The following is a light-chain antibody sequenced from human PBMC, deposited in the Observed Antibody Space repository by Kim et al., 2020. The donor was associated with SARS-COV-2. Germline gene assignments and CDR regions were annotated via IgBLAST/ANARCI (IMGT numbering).Light chain of an antibody. Sequence: TVTITCTRTGRSMASNYVQWYQRRTGSAPSPVIYDDDRRPSGVPDRFSGSIDSTSNSASLAISGLQTEDDADYFCPSFDGHNWVFGGGTQLTVL. CDR2: DDD. J-gene: IGLJ3*02. V-gene: IGLV6-57*03. CDR1: GRSMASNY. CDR3: PSFDGHNWV.